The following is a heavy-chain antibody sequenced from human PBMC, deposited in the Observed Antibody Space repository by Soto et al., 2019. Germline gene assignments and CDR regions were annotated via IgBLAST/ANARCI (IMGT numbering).Heavy chain of an antibody. J-gene: IGHJ4*02. D-gene: IGHD1-26*01. V-gene: IGHV3-7*01. CDR3: ARPISGSVDY. CDR1: GFTFSSYW. Sequence: EVQLVESGGGLVQPGGSLRLSCAASGFTFSSYWMSWVRQARGKGLEWVANIKQDGSEKDYVDSVKGRFTISRDNAKNSLYLQMSSLRAEDTAVYYCARPISGSVDYWGQGTLVTVSS. CDR2: IKQDGSEK.